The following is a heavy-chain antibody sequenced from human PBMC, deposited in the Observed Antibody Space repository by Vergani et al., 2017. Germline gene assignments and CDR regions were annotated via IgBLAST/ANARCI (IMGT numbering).Heavy chain of an antibody. J-gene: IGHJ4*02. Sequence: EVQLVQSGAEVKKPGESLKISCKGSGYSFTSYWIGWVRQMPGKGLECMGIIYPGDSDTIYSPAFRGQVTISADKSITTAYLQWGSLQASDTAIYYCARRYCSRNYCSYFDYWGQGTRVTVSS. CDR3: ARRYCSRNYCSYFDY. D-gene: IGHD2-2*01. CDR1: GYSFTSYW. V-gene: IGHV5-51*01. CDR2: IYPGDSDT.